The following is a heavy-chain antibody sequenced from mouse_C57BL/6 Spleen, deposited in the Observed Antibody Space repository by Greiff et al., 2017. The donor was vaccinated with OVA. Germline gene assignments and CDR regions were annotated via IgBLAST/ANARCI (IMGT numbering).Heavy chain of an antibody. CDR2: INPGSGGT. V-gene: IGHV1-54*01. Sequence: QVQLKQSGAELVRPGTSVKVSCKASGYAFTNYLIEWVKQRPGQGLEWIGVINPGSGGTNYNEKFKGKATLTADKSSSTAYMQLSSLTSEDSAVYFWARSEYGSSYWYFDVWGTGTTVTVSS. D-gene: IGHD1-1*01. CDR3: ARSEYGSSYWYFDV. CDR1: GYAFTNYL. J-gene: IGHJ1*03.